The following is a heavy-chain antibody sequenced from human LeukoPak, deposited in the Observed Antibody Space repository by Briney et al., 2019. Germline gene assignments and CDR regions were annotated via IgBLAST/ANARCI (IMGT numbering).Heavy chain of an antibody. V-gene: IGHV1-2*02. CDR2: INPNSGGT. CDR3: ARLRTYYDILTDN. Sequence: GASVKVSCKASGYTFTGYYMHWVRQAPGQGLGWMGWINPNSGGTNYAQKFQGRVTMTRDTSISTAYMELSRLRSDDTAVYYCARLRTYYDILTDNWGQGTLVTVSS. CDR1: GYTFTGYY. D-gene: IGHD3-9*01. J-gene: IGHJ4*02.